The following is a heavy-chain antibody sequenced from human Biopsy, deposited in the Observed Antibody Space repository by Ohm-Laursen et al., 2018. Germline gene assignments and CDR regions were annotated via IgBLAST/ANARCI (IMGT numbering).Heavy chain of an antibody. CDR2: ISYNGGDI. D-gene: IGHD3-16*02. Sequence: RSLRLSCAASGFTFHDYSMHWVRQAPEKGLEWVAGISYNGGDIGYGDSVRGRFTISRDNAKKSLSLQLHSLRLEDTALYYCAKGRSSMTDAFNMWGQGTMVTVSS. V-gene: IGHV3-9*01. CDR1: GFTFHDYS. CDR3: AKGRSSMTDAFNM. J-gene: IGHJ3*02.